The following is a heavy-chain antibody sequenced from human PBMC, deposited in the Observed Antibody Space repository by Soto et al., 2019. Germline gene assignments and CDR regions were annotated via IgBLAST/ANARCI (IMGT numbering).Heavy chain of an antibody. CDR3: ARDRRITMVRGVIITSNWFDP. D-gene: IGHD3-10*01. Sequence: GGSLRLSCAASGFTFSDYYMSWIRQAPGKGLEWVSYISSSGSTIYYADSVKGRFTISRDNAKNSLYLQMNSLRAEDTAVYYCARDRRITMVRGVIITSNWFDPWGQGTLVTVSS. CDR1: GFTFSDYY. J-gene: IGHJ5*02. V-gene: IGHV3-11*01. CDR2: ISSSGSTI.